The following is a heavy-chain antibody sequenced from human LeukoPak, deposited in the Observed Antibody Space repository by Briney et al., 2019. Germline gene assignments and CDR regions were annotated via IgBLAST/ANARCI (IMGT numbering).Heavy chain of an antibody. CDR1: GASITSSSYH. CDR2: VYYTGTT. D-gene: IGHD2-2*01. V-gene: IGHV4-39*01. J-gene: IGHJ5*02. CDR3: ARRGPTCTTTTCSLSRGTFGP. Sequence: SETLSLTCTVSGASITSSSYHWGWVRQSPGKGLEWIGSVYYTGTTYSNPSLESRVSISVDTSKNQFSLKVSSVNAADTAVYYCARRGPTCTTTTCSLSRGTFGPWGQGTLVTVSS.